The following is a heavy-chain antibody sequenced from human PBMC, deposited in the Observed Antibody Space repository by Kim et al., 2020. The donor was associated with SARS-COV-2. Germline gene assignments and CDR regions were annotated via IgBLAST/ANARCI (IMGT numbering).Heavy chain of an antibody. CDR2: ISYDGSNK. CDR1: GFTFSSYG. D-gene: IGHD3-9*01. Sequence: GGSLRLSCAASGFTFSSYGMHWVRQAPGKGLEWVAVISYDGSNKYYADYVKGRFTISRDNSKNTLYLQMNSLRAEDTAVYYCAKAFGTYYDILTGGDYWGPGTLVTVSS. V-gene: IGHV3-30*18. J-gene: IGHJ4*02. CDR3: AKAFGTYYDILTGGDY.